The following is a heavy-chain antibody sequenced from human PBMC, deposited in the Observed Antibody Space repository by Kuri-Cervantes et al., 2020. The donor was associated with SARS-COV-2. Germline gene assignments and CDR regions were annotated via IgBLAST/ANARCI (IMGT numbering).Heavy chain of an antibody. CDR3: VKGSAASRPYYLDS. V-gene: IGHV3-23*01. D-gene: IGHD3-10*01. CDR2: ITDDGGST. CDR1: GFTFSSYS. J-gene: IGHJ4*02. Sequence: GESLKISCAASGFTFSSYSMNWVRQAPGKGLEWVSAITDDGGSTYHADSVKGRFTISRDNSKTTLFLQMNSLRAEDTAVYHCVKGSAASRPYYLDSWGQGTLVTVSS.